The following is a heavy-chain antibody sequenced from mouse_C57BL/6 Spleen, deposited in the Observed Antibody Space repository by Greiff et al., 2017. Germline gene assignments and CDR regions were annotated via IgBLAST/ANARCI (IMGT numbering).Heavy chain of an antibody. CDR2: YPGSGNTY. CDR3: ITTVVADFDY. D-gene: IGHD1-1*01. J-gene: IGHJ2*01. CDR1: YTFTDYYM. Sequence: VQLQQPGPELVKPGASVKMSCKASGYTFTDYYMHWVKQKPGKGLEWIGEIYPGSGNTYYNEKFKGKATLTADTSSSTAYMQLSSLTSEDSAVYFCAITTVVADFDYWGQGTTLTVSS. V-gene: IGHV1-83*01.